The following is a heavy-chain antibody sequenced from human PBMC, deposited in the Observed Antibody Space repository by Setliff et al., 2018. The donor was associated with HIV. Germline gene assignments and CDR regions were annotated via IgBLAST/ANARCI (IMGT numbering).Heavy chain of an antibody. Sequence: AGGSLRLSCAASGFTFSSCAMSWVRQAPGKGLEWVLVISGSGASTYYADSVKGRFTISRDNSKNTVYLQMNNLRVEDTAVYYCARSPQGGYFDHWGQGTLVTVSS. CDR3: ARSPQGGYFDH. V-gene: IGHV3-23*01. CDR2: ISGSGAST. J-gene: IGHJ4*03. CDR1: GFTFSSCA.